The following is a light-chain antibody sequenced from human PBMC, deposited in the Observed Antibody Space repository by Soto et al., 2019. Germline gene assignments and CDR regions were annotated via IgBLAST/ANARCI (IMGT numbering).Light chain of an antibody. CDR3: QQTYDTPG. Sequence: DIQMTQSPSSLSASVGDRVTITCQASQNINNYLNWYQQKPGRAPKLLIYDASNLEAGVPSRFRGSGSGTDFTFTISRLQPEDFATYYCQQTYDTPGFGQGTKVDIK. CDR2: DAS. J-gene: IGKJ1*01. V-gene: IGKV1-33*01. CDR1: QNINNY.